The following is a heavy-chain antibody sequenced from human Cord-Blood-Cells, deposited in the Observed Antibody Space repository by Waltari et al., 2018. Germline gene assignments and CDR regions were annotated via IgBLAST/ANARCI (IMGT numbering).Heavy chain of an antibody. V-gene: IGHV4-34*01. CDR2: INHSRST. J-gene: IGHJ5*02. D-gene: IGHD3-10*01. CDR1: GGSFSGYY. CDR3: ARLDGYGSGSYYNVVVWFDP. Sequence: QVQLQQWGAGLLKPSETLSLTCAVYGGSFSGYYWSWIRQPPGKGLGWIGEINHSRSTNYNPSLKSRVTISVDTSKNQFSLKLSSVTAADTAVYYCARLDGYGSGSYYNVVVWFDPWGQGTLVTVSS.